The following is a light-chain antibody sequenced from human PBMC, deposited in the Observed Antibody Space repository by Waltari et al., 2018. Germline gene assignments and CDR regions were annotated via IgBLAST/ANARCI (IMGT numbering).Light chain of an antibody. J-gene: IGKJ2*01. CDR2: GAS. Sequence: DIQMTQSPSSLSASVGDRVTITCRASQDIRDSLAWYQHKPGTAPKLLLYGASRLESGVPSRFSGSAYGTEYTRTIGNLQPEDFATYFCQQYYSTLMYTFGQGTKLEI. V-gene: IGKV1-NL1*01. CDR3: QQYYSTLMYT. CDR1: QDIRDS.